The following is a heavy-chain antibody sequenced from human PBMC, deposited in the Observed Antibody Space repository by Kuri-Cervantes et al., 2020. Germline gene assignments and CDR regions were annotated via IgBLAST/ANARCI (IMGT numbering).Heavy chain of an antibody. CDR2: ISWNSGSI. Sequence: SLKISCAASGFTFDDYAMHWVRQAPGKGLEWVSGISWNSGSIGYADSVKGRFTISRDNAKNSLYLQMNSLRAEDTAVYYCAKDLTPGYYDSSGFIDAFDIWGQGTMVTVSS. J-gene: IGHJ3*02. CDR1: GFTFDDYA. D-gene: IGHD3-22*01. CDR3: AKDLTPGYYDSSGFIDAFDI. V-gene: IGHV3-9*01.